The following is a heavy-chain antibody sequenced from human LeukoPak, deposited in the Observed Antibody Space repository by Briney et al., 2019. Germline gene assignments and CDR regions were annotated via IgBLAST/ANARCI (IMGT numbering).Heavy chain of an antibody. D-gene: IGHD1/OR15-1a*01. V-gene: IGHV3-30*09. Sequence: GGSLRLSCAASGFTFRNYAMYCVRQAPGRGLEWAAVVSFDGNTTFYSDSVKGRFAISRDNSKNTLYLEMNSLRPEDTAVYYCARFRAATTRFDYWGQGTLVTVSS. J-gene: IGHJ4*02. CDR2: VSFDGNTT. CDR3: ARFRAATTRFDY. CDR1: GFTFRNYA.